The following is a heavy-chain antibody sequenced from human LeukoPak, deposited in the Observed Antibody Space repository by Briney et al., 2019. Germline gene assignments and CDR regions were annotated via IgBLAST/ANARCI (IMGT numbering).Heavy chain of an antibody. D-gene: IGHD5/OR15-5a*01. Sequence: ASVKVSCKASGYFLAAYYMHWVRLAPGQGLEWMGWINPTSGGANYAQKFQGRATLTRNTSLSTVYMEINGLQFDDSGVYFCARDVYRFLRYHFDVWGQGTPVTVFS. V-gene: IGHV1-2*02. CDR1: GYFLAAYY. CDR3: ARDVYRFLRYHFDV. J-gene: IGHJ4*02. CDR2: INPTSGGA.